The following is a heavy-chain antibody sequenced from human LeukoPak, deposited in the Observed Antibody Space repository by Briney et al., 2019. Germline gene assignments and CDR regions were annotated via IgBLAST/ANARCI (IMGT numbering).Heavy chain of an antibody. Sequence: GGSLRLSCAASGFTFSSYAMSWVRQAPGKGLEWVSAISGSGGSTYYADSVKGRFTISRDNAKNSLYLQMNSPRAEDTALYYCAKGPYYYGSGSKDYFDYWGQGTLVTVSS. D-gene: IGHD3-10*01. CDR3: AKGPYYYGSGSKDYFDY. V-gene: IGHV3-23*01. J-gene: IGHJ4*02. CDR2: ISGSGGST. CDR1: GFTFSSYA.